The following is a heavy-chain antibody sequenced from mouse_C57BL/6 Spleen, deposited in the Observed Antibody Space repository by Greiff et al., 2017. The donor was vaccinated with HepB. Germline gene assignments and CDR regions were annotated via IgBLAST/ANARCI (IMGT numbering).Heavy chain of an antibody. CDR1: GYTFTDYY. V-gene: IGHV1-76*01. CDR3: ARGLRLGAMDY. J-gene: IGHJ4*01. Sequence: VKLQQSGAELVRPGASVKLSCKASGYTFTDYYINWVKQRPGQGLEWIARIYPGSGNTYYNEKFKGKATLTAEKSSSTAYMQLSSLTSEDSAVYFCARGLRLGAMDYWGQGTSVTVSS. CDR2: IYPGSGNT. D-gene: IGHD3-2*02.